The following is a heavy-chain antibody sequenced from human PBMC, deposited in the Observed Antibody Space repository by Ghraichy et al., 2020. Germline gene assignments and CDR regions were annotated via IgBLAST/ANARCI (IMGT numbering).Heavy chain of an antibody. V-gene: IGHV3-15*01. CDR3: TTTLDPRSKTSLFYYYPYMDV. J-gene: IGHJ6*03. Sequence: GGSLRLSCAASGFNFTKAWMSWVRQAPGRGLEWVGRIKSKTESWTTEYAAPVKGRFTILRDDSKNTLYLQMNSLKIEDTAVYYCTTTLDPRSKTSLFYYYPYMDVWGKGTTVTVSS. D-gene: IGHD2-2*01. CDR1: GFNFTKAW. CDR2: IKSKTESWTT.